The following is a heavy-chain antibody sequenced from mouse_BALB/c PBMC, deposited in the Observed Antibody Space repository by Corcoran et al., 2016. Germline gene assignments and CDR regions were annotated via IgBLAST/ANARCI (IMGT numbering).Heavy chain of an antibody. J-gene: IGHJ2*01. Sequence: QVQLQQSGAELMKPGASVKISCKATGYTFSSYWIEWVKQRPGHGLEWIGEILPGSGSTNYNEKFKGKATFTADTSSNTAYMQLSSLTSEDSSVYYCARGTTVVASDYLGQGTTLTVSS. V-gene: IGHV1-9*01. CDR1: GYTFSSYW. D-gene: IGHD1-1*01. CDR3: ARGTTVVASDY. CDR2: ILPGSGST.